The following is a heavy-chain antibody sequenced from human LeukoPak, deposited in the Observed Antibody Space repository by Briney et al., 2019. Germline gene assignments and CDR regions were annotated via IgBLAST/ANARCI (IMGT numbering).Heavy chain of an antibody. V-gene: IGHV3-74*01. Sequence: GGSLRLSCAASGFTFSSYWMHGVRQAPGKGLVWVSRINSDGSSTSYADSVKGRFTISRDNAKNTLYLQMNSLRAEDTAVYYCARGPYSSGWYYFDYWGQGTLVTVSS. D-gene: IGHD6-19*01. CDR1: GFTFSSYW. J-gene: IGHJ4*02. CDR2: INSDGSST. CDR3: ARGPYSSGWYYFDY.